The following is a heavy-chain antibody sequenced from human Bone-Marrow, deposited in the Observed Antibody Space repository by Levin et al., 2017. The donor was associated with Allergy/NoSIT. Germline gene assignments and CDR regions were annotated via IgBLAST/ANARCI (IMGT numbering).Heavy chain of an antibody. V-gene: IGHV5-51*01. D-gene: IGHD2-15*01. J-gene: IGHJ6*02. CDR3: ARHGGFCSGGSCYGGNYYYDMDV. CDR1: GYTFTNYW. CDR2: FYPGDSET. Sequence: GESLKISCKGSGYTFTNYWIAWVRQIPGKGLEWMGSFYPGDSETRDNPSFQGQVTTSADKSITTAYLQWGTLKASDTAIYYCARHGGFCSGGSCYGGNYYYDMDVWGQGTTVIVS.